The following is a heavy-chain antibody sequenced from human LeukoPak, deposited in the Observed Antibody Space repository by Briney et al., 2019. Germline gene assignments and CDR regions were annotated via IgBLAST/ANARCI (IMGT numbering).Heavy chain of an antibody. V-gene: IGHV4-39*01. D-gene: IGHD3-22*01. J-gene: IGHJ6*02. Sequence: PSETLSLTCTVSGGSISSSSYYWGWIRQPPGKGLEWIGSIYYSGSTYYNPSLKSRVTISVDTSKNQFSLTLSSVTAADTAVYYCARHGYSYGMDVWGQGTTVTVSS. CDR3: ARHGYSYGMDV. CDR2: IYYSGST. CDR1: GGSISSSSYY.